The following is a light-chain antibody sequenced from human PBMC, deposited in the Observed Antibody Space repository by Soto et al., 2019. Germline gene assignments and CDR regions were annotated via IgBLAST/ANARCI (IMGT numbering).Light chain of an antibody. V-gene: IGLV2-18*02. Sequence: QSALTQPPSVSGSPGQSVTISCTGTSSDVGSYNRVSWYQQPPGTAPKLMIYEVSNRPSGVPDRFFGSKSGNTASLTISGLQAEDEAHYYCSSFTSSNTWVFGGGTKLTVL. CDR1: SSDVGSYNR. J-gene: IGLJ3*02. CDR2: EVS. CDR3: SSFTSSNTWV.